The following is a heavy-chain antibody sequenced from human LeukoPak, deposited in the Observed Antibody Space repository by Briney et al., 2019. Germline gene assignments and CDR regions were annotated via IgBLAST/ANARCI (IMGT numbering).Heavy chain of an antibody. CDR1: GFTFGTYG. CDR2: ISSSGDSA. Sequence: GGSLRLSCAASGFTFGTYGMSWVRQAPGKGLEWVSGISSSGDSAYYADSVKGRFTISRDNSKSTLFLQMNSLRAEDTALYYCAKEFTKEWGQGTLVTVSS. V-gene: IGHV3-23*01. CDR3: AKEFTKE. D-gene: IGHD1-1*01. J-gene: IGHJ4*02.